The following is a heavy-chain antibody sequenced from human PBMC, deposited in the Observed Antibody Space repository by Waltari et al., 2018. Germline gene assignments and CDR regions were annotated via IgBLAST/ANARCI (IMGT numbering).Heavy chain of an antibody. CDR3: ARSDSPGGDWFDP. Sequence: QVQLVESGGGVVQPGRSLRLSCAASGFTFSSYAMHWVRQAPGKGLEWVAVISYDGSNKYYADSVKGRFTISRDNSKNTLYLQMNSLRAEDTAVYYCARSDSPGGDWFDPWGQGTLVTVSS. CDR1: GFTFSSYA. V-gene: IGHV3-30-3*01. D-gene: IGHD2-15*01. J-gene: IGHJ5*02. CDR2: ISYDGSNK.